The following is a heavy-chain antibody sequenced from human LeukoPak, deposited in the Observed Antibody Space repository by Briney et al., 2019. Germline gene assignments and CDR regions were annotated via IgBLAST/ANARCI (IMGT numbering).Heavy chain of an antibody. Sequence: GGSLRLSCAASGFTLSGFDIHWVRQASGKGLEWVGHIKSRTDDGTTDYAAPVKGRFTISRDDSQNKVYLQMNSLKTEDTAVYYCTTDRLEDNAFDVWGHGTMVTVSS. J-gene: IGHJ3*01. CDR3: TTDRLEDNAFDV. CDR1: GFTLSGFD. CDR2: IKSRTDDGTT. V-gene: IGHV3-15*01.